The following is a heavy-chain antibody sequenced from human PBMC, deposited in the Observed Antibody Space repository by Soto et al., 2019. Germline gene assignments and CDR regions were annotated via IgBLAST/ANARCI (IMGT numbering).Heavy chain of an antibody. D-gene: IGHD6-19*01. CDR1: GASIDNNGYS. CDR2: NNNRGDT. V-gene: IGHV4-31*11. CDR3: ARGGSGWKALNWFDP. J-gene: IGHJ5*02. Sequence: SETLSLTCAVSGASIDNNGYSWTWIRQHPGKGLEWIGTNNNRGDTYYNPSLKSRLTISLDTSQNHFSLRLNAVTAADMATYYCARGGSGWKALNWFDPWGQGIMVTVSS.